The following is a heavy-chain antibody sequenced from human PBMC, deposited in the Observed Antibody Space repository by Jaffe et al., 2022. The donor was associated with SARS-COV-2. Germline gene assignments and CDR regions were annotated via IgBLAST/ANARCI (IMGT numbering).Heavy chain of an antibody. CDR3: ARVRGPCSGGGCYSFDP. J-gene: IGHJ5*02. D-gene: IGHD2-15*01. CDR1: GYTFTSYL. V-gene: IGHV1-3*04. Sequence: QVQLVQSGAEVKKPGASVKVSCRASGYTFTSYLMHWVRQAPGQRLEWVGWINTGNGRTKYSQNFQGRVTLTRDTSASTAYMELSSLRSEDTAVYYCARVRGPCSGGGCYSFDPWGQGTLVTVSS. CDR2: INTGNGRT.